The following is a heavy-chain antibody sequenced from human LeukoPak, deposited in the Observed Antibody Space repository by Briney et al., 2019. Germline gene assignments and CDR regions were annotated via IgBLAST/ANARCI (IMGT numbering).Heavy chain of an antibody. D-gene: IGHD1-26*01. CDR1: GFTFSSYW. CDR3: ATPGGSIVGATIGFDY. J-gene: IGHJ4*02. CDR2: IKQDGSEK. V-gene: IGHV3-7*01. Sequence: PGGSLRLSCAASGFTFSSYWMSWVRQAPGKGLEWVANIKQDGSEKYYVDSVKGRLTISRDNAKDSLYLQVNSLRAEDTAVYYCATPGGSIVGATIGFDYWGQGTLVTVSS.